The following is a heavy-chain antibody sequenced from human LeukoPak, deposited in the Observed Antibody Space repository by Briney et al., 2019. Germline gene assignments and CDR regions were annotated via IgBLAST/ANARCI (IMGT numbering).Heavy chain of an antibody. CDR3: ARHGGSYTFDL. J-gene: IGHJ4*02. D-gene: IGHD1-26*01. CDR1: GASISSYY. V-gene: IGHV4-59*01. CDR2: IYYSGST. Sequence: SETLSLTCTVSGASISSYYWSWIRQPPGKGLEWIGYIYYSGSTNYNPSLKSRVTISVDTSKNQFSLRLNSVTAADTAVYYCARHGGSYTFDLWGQGVLVTVSS.